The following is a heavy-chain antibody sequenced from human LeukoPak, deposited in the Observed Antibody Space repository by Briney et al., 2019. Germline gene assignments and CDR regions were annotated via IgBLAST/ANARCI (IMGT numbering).Heavy chain of an antibody. Sequence: GGSLRLSCAASGFTFSSYSMNWVRQAPGKGLEWVSSISSSSSYIYYADSVKGRFTISRDNAKNSLYLQMNSLRAEDTAVYYCARVVAAAGTWGAFDIWGQGTMVTVSS. V-gene: IGHV3-21*01. D-gene: IGHD6-13*01. CDR3: ARVVAAAGTWGAFDI. CDR2: ISSSSSYI. CDR1: GFTFSSYS. J-gene: IGHJ3*02.